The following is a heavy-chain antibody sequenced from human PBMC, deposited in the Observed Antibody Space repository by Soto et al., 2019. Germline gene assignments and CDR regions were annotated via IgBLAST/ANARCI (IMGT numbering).Heavy chain of an antibody. V-gene: IGHV3-33*01. D-gene: IGHD3-9*01. J-gene: IGHJ4*02. CDR1: GFTFSSYG. Sequence: GGSLRLSCAASGFTFSSYGMHWVRQAPGKGLEWVAVIWYDGSNKYYADSVKGRFTISRDNSKNTLYLQMNSLRAEDSSVYYCAREPPYYDILTGYSNFDYWGQGTLVTVSS. CDR2: IWYDGSNK. CDR3: AREPPYYDILTGYSNFDY.